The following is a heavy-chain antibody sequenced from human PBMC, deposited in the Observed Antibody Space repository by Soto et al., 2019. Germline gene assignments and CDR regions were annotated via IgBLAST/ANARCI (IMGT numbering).Heavy chain of an antibody. J-gene: IGHJ4*02. CDR1: GYTFTSYA. Sequence: ASVKVSCKASGYTFTSYAISWVRQAPGQGLEWMGWISAYNGNTNYALKLQGRVTMTSDTSTTTDYMELWILRSLVTAVYYCARSGPPAGDWGQGTLVTVSS. V-gene: IGHV1-18*01. D-gene: IGHD3-10*01. CDR3: ARSGPPAGD. CDR2: ISAYNGNT.